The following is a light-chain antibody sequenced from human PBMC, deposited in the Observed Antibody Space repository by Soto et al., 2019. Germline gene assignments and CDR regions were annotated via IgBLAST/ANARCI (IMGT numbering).Light chain of an antibody. Sequence: DIVLTQSPATLSLYPGESASLSCRASLRVAGSLAWYQQSPGQTPRLLIYDANSRATSIPARFSGSGSGTDFTLTISSLEPEDFAVSYCQRRIDWPLTFGGGTKVEIK. CDR1: LRVAGS. CDR2: DAN. CDR3: QRRIDWPLT. J-gene: IGKJ4*01. V-gene: IGKV3-11*01.